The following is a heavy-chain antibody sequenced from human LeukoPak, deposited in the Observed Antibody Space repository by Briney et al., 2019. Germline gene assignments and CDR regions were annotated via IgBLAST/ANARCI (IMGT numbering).Heavy chain of an antibody. CDR1: GGTFSSYA. Sequence: ASVKVSCKASGGTFSSYAMHWVRQAPGQRLERMGWINAGNGNTKYPQKFQGRVTITRDTSASTAYMELSSLRSEDTAVYYCARDPHCSGGSCYSAGFGDYWGQGTLVTVSS. CDR3: ARDPHCSGGSCYSAGFGDY. V-gene: IGHV1-3*01. D-gene: IGHD2-15*01. CDR2: INAGNGNT. J-gene: IGHJ4*02.